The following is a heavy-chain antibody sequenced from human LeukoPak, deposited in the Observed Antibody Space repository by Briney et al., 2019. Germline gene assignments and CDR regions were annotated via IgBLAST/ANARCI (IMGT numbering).Heavy chain of an antibody. V-gene: IGHV1-2*02. J-gene: IGHJ4*02. Sequence: ASVKVSCKGSGYNFTDYYMHLVRQAPGQGPEWMGWINPNSGGTNYAQKFQGRVTMTRGTSISTAYMELSRLRFDDTAVYYCARETYSNFHYFDYWGQGTLVTVSS. CDR1: GYNFTDYY. CDR3: ARETYSNFHYFDY. D-gene: IGHD4-11*01. CDR2: INPNSGGT.